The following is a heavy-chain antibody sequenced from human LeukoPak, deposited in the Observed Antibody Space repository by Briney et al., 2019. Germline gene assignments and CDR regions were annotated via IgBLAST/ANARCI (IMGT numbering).Heavy chain of an antibody. V-gene: IGHV1-2*02. D-gene: IGHD5-24*01. CDR3: ALGRRDDYNYADY. CDR2: INPNNGVT. J-gene: IGHJ4*02. Sequence: ASVTVSCKSSGYTFTDYHIHWVRQAPGQGLEWMGWINPNNGVTNYAQKFQDRVTMTRDASISTACMELSRLTSDDTALYYCALGRRDDYNYADYWGQGTLVTVS. CDR1: GYTFTDYH.